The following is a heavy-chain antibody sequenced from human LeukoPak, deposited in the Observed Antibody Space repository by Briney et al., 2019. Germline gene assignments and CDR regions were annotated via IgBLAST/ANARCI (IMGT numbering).Heavy chain of an antibody. CDR3: ATIKRGSTYGYFDF. CDR2: MFDTVST. J-gene: IGHJ4*02. CDR1: GASTASHY. D-gene: IGHD5-18*01. Sequence: SETLSLTCTVSGASTASHYWTWLRQPPGKELEWIAYMFDTVSTKSNPSLKSRLTLSVDTSKKQLSLRLSSVTAADTDVYYCATIKRGSTYGYFDFWGQGIKVTVSS. V-gene: IGHV4-59*11.